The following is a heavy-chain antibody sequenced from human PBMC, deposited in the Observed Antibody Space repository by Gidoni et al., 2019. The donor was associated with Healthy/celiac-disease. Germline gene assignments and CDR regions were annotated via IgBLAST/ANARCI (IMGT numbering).Heavy chain of an antibody. CDR3: ARGSYGKYYVIEY. Sequence: QVQLVESGGGVVKPGRSLRLSCAASGFTFSSFNIHWVRQAPGKGLEWVAVISYDGSSKYYADSVEGRFTISRDNSKNTLYLQLNSLRGEDTAVYYCARGSYGKYYVIEYWGQGTLVTVSS. J-gene: IGHJ4*02. CDR1: GFTFSSFN. CDR2: ISYDGSSK. V-gene: IGHV3-30-3*01. D-gene: IGHD1-26*01.